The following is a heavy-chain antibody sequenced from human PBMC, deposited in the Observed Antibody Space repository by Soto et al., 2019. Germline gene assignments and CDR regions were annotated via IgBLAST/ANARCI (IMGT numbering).Heavy chain of an antibody. Sequence: SQTLSLTCAISGDTVSSNRAALNWIMQSPSRGLEWLGRTYYRTRWYNDYAVSVKGRITINPDPSRNQFYLQVNSVTSEDTAVYYCAAATRGYLYYGLDVWGQGTTVTVSS. CDR1: GDTVSSNRAA. D-gene: IGHD5-12*01. V-gene: IGHV6-1*01. CDR2: TYYRTRWYN. CDR3: AAATRGYLYYGLDV. J-gene: IGHJ6*02.